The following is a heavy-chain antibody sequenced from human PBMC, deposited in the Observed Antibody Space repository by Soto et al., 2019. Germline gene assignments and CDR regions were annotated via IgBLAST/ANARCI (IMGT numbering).Heavy chain of an antibody. CDR3: ARLREPPDY. Sequence: GGSLRLSCAASGFTFTSYGMHWVRQAPGKGLEWVANIYQDETQKNFVDSVKGRFTIPRDNAEKSVYLQMNSLTAEDTAVYYCARLREPPDYWGQGTLVTVSS. CDR2: IYQDETQK. V-gene: IGHV3-7*01. J-gene: IGHJ4*02. D-gene: IGHD1-1*01. CDR1: GFTFTSYG.